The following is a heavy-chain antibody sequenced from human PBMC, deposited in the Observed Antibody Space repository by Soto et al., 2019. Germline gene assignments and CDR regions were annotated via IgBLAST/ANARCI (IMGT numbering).Heavy chain of an antibody. CDR3: ARDPSIAARKNWFDP. CDR2: INHSGST. CDR1: GGSFSGYY. Sequence: LSLTCAVYGGSFSGYYWSWIRQPPGKGLEWIGEINHSGSTNYNPSLKSRVTITVDTSKNQFSLKLSSVTAADTAVYYCARDPSIAARKNWFDPWGQGTLVTVSS. V-gene: IGHV4-34*01. J-gene: IGHJ5*02. D-gene: IGHD6-6*01.